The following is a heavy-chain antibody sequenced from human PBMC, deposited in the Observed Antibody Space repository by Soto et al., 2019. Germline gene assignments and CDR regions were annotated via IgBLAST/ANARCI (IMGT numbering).Heavy chain of an antibody. CDR2: IYYSGDT. D-gene: IGHD2-15*01. CDR1: GGSIRSGSFY. Sequence: QVQLQESGPGLVKPSQPLSLTCTVSGGSIRSGSFYWTWIRQHPGKGLEFIGYIYYSGDTYYNPSLRSRVIISLDTSKNQFSLRLNSVTAADTAVYYCAREWSGGRRDGNPDKYYGMDVWGQGTKVTVSS. CDR3: AREWSGGRRDGNPDKYYGMDV. V-gene: IGHV4-31*03. J-gene: IGHJ6*02.